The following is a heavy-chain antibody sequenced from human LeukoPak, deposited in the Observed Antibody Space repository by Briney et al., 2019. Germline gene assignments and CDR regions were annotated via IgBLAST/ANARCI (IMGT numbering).Heavy chain of an antibody. CDR3: AREKQLFYY. D-gene: IGHD6-13*01. J-gene: IGHJ4*02. CDR1: GGTFSSYA. Sequence: GSSVKVSCKASGGTFSSYAISWVRQAPGHGLEWMGGIIPIFGTANYAQKFQGRVTITADESTSTAYMELRSLTSDDTAVYYCAREKQLFYYWGQGTLVTVSS. CDR2: IIPIFGTA. V-gene: IGHV1-69*01.